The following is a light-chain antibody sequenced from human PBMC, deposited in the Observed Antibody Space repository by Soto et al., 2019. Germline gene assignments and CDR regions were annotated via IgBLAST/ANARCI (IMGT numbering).Light chain of an antibody. CDR1: QSVSSY. V-gene: IGKV3-11*01. Sequence: EIVLTQSPATLSLSPGERATISCRASQSVSSYLAWYQQKPGKAPRLLIYDTSNRATGIPARFSGSGSGTAFSLTISSLEPEDFVVYYCQQRSNWPPLTFGGGTKVEIK. CDR2: DTS. J-gene: IGKJ4*01. CDR3: QQRSNWPPLT.